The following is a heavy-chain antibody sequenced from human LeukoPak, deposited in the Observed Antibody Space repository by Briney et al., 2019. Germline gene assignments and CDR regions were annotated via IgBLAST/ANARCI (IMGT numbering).Heavy chain of an antibody. J-gene: IGHJ5*02. Sequence: GGSLRLSCAASGFTFSSYEMNWVRQAPGKGLEWVSYISSSGSTIYYADPVKGRFTISRDNAKNSLYLQMNSLGAEDTAVYYCARGYDYVGWFDPWGQGTLVTVSS. CDR1: GFTFSSYE. V-gene: IGHV3-48*03. D-gene: IGHD5-12*01. CDR2: ISSSGSTI. CDR3: ARGYDYVGWFDP.